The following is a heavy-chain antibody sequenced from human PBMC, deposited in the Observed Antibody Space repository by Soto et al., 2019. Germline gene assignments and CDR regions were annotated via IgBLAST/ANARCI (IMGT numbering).Heavy chain of an antibody. Sequence: GSLTHSCADSGFTFSSYAMSWVRQAQGKGLEWVSAISGSGGSTYYADSVKGRFTISRDNSKNTLYLQMNSLRAEDTAVYYCAKDLGTTVDGFDYWGQGTLVTVSS. CDR1: GFTFSSYA. D-gene: IGHD4-17*01. J-gene: IGHJ4*02. CDR2: ISGSGGST. V-gene: IGHV3-23*01. CDR3: AKDLGTTVDGFDY.